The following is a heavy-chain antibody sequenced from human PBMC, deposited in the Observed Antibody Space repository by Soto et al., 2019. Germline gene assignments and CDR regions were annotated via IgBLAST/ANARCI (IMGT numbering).Heavy chain of an antibody. CDR2: IYYSGST. CDR3: ARVSPNSSGWTVLFDY. CDR1: GGSISSSSYY. V-gene: IGHV4-31*03. Sequence: SETLSLTCTVSGGSISSSSYYWSWIRQHPGKGLEWIGYIYYSGSTYYNPSLKSRVTISVDTSKNQFSLKLSSVTAADTAVYYCARVSPNSSGWTVLFDYWGQGTLVTVSS. D-gene: IGHD6-19*01. J-gene: IGHJ4*02.